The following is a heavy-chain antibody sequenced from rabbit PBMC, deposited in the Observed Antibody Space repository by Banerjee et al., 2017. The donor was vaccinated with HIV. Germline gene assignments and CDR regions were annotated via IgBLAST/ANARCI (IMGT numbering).Heavy chain of an antibody. D-gene: IGHD6-1*01. Sequence: EESGGGLVQPEGSLTLTCTASGFSFSYSYWICWVRQAPGKGLEWIGCIGGGSGKTYYASWAKGRFTISKTSSTTVTLQMTSLTAADTATYFSARAGDGGDGYDLWGQGTLVT. CDR1: GFSFSYSYW. J-gene: IGHJ3*01. CDR2: IGGGSGKT. V-gene: IGHV1S45*01. CDR3: ARAGDGGDGYDL.